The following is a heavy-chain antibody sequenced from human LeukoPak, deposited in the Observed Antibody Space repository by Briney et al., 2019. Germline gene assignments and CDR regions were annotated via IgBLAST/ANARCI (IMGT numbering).Heavy chain of an antibody. Sequence: GGSLRLSCEASGFTFNTYAIYWVRQAPGKGLEWLSVITRGGSPYYADSVKGRFTISRDNARNTVYLQLNSLRNEDTALYYCAKEHLKYANDNRGSFGYWGQGTLVTVSS. V-gene: IGHV3-23*01. CDR2: ITRGGSP. J-gene: IGHJ4*02. D-gene: IGHD3-22*01. CDR3: AKEHLKYANDNRGSFGY. CDR1: GFTFNTYA.